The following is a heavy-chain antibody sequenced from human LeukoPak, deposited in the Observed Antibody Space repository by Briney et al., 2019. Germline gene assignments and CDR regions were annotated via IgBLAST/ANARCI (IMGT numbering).Heavy chain of an antibody. CDR1: GFTFSSYA. J-gene: IGHJ6*02. D-gene: IGHD2-15*01. CDR3: AGEEVVVAAILYYYYGMDV. Sequence: GGSQRLSCAASGFTFSSYAMSWVRQAPGKGLEWVSAISGSGGSTYYADSVKGRFTISRDNSKNTLYLQMNSLRAEDTAVYYCAGEEVVVAAILYYYYGMDVWGQGTTVTVSS. V-gene: IGHV3-23*01. CDR2: ISGSGGST.